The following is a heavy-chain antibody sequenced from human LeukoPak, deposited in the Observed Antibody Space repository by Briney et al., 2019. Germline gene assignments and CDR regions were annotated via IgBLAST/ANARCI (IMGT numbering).Heavy chain of an antibody. V-gene: IGHV3-30*02. Sequence: GGSLRLSCAASGFTFSSYGMHWVRQAPGKGLEWVAFIRYDGTNKYYVDPVKGRFTISRDNSKNTLYLQMNSLRVEDTAVYYCAKDSRYVSGDWGQGTLVTVSS. D-gene: IGHD3-10*01. CDR1: GFTFSSYG. CDR2: IRYDGTNK. CDR3: AKDSRYVSGD. J-gene: IGHJ4*02.